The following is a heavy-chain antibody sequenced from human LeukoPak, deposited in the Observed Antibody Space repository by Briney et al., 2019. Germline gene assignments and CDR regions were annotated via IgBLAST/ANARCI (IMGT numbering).Heavy chain of an antibody. Sequence: PGGSLRLSGAASGFIFSSYEMNWVRQAPGKGLEWLSYITGGGRTIYYADSVKGRFTISRDNAKNSLYLQMNSLRAEDTAVYYCARARYFDYWGQGTLVTVSS. CDR3: ARARYFDY. CDR1: GFIFSSYE. V-gene: IGHV3-48*03. D-gene: IGHD6-6*01. J-gene: IGHJ4*02. CDR2: ITGGGRTI.